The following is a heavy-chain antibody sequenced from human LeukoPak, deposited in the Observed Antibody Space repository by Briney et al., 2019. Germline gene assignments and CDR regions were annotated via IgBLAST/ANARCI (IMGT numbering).Heavy chain of an antibody. Sequence: SQTLSLTCAASDGSINSGDYSWSWIRQPPGKGLEWIGYIYHSGSTYYNPSLKSRVTISVDRSKNQLSLKLTSVTAADTAVYYCARDGATGGWFDPWGQGTLVTVSS. J-gene: IGHJ5*02. CDR3: ARDGATGGWFDP. CDR1: DGSINSGDYS. CDR2: IYHSGST. D-gene: IGHD1-26*01. V-gene: IGHV4-30-2*01.